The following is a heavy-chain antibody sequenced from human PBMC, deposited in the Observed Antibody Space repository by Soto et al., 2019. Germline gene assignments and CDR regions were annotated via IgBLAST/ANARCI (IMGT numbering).Heavy chain of an antibody. J-gene: IGHJ4*02. V-gene: IGHV4-4*07. CDR1: GGSISNYY. CDR2: IYRSGST. CDR3: ARQTTFSGSWYDY. D-gene: IGHD6-13*01. Sequence: QVHLQESGPGLVKPSETLSLTCTVSGGSISNYYWTWIRQPAGKGLEWIGRIYRSGSTNYNSSLKSRLTMPVDTSKNQISLKVTSVTAANTAVYYCARQTTFSGSWYDYWGQGTLVTVSS.